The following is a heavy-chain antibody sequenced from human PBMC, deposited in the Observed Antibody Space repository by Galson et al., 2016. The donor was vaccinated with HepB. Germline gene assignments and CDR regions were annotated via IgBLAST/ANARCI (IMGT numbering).Heavy chain of an antibody. V-gene: IGHV4-59*02. CDR2: MQHSGSS. J-gene: IGHJ4*02. D-gene: IGHD2-2*01. CDR1: VGSVSTDQ. CDR3: ARVGFCTDTACYEDF. Sequence: SETLSLTCSVSVGSVSTDQWSWVRQPPGKRLEWIGYMQHSGSSNYNPSLRSRVTMSVNTSTNQFFLRLNSVTAADTALYFCARVGFCTDTACYEDFWGQGILVTVSS.